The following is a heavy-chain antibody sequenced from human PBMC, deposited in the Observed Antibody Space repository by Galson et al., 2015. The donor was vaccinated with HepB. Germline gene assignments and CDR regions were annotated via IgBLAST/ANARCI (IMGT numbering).Heavy chain of an antibody. Sequence: SVKVSCKASGRTFRNYAISWVRLAPGQGLEWLGGIIPVFGTPNYAHKFQGRVTITADEYTSTAYMELSSLRSEDTAVYYCATPRTYVGDEYFYYYAMDLWGQGSAVIVSS. CDR3: ATPRTYVGDEYFYYYAMDL. J-gene: IGHJ6*02. D-gene: IGHD2/OR15-2a*01. CDR2: IIPVFGTP. V-gene: IGHV1-69*13. CDR1: GRTFRNYA.